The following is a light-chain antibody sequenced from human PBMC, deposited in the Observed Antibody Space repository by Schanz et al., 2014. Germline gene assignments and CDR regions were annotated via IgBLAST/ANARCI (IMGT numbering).Light chain of an antibody. V-gene: IGLV2-8*01. Sequence: QSALTQPPSASGSPGQSITISCTGTSSDVGGYKYVSWYQQHPGKAPKLMIYEVNKRPSGVPDRFSGSKSDNTASLTVSGLQAEDEAYYHCSSYIRSNTLTVFGGGTKLTVL. CDR1: SSDVGGYKY. CDR3: SSYIRSNTLTV. J-gene: IGLJ3*02. CDR2: EVN.